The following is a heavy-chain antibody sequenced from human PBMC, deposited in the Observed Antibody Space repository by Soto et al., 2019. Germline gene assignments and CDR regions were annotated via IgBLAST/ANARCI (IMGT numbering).Heavy chain of an antibody. CDR1: GGSVCTNNC. Sequence: QVQLQESGPGLVKPSGTLSLTCAVSGGSVCTNNCLSLLRQPRGKGLELIGEVYHSGGTNYNPSLRSRVTLSVDKSNSQFSLRLTSVTAADTAVYYCATLCAEGHNHYYDGVDVWGEGTTVTISS. D-gene: IGHD3-16*01. V-gene: IGHV4-4*02. J-gene: IGHJ6*02. CDR2: VYHSGGT. CDR3: ATLCAEGHNHYYDGVDV.